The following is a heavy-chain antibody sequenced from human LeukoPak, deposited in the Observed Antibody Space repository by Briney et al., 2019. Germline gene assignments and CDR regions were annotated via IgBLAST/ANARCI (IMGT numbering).Heavy chain of an antibody. CDR3: AKDSLGYCSSTSCQYYMDV. V-gene: IGHV3-33*06. D-gene: IGHD2-2*01. CDR1: GFTFSSCG. Sequence: GRSLRLSCAASGFTFSSCGMHWVRQAPGKGLEWVAVIWYDGSNKYYADSVKGRFTISRDNSKNTLYLQMNSLRAEDTAVYYCAKDSLGYCSSTSCQYYMDVWGKGTTVTVSS. CDR2: IWYDGSNK. J-gene: IGHJ6*03.